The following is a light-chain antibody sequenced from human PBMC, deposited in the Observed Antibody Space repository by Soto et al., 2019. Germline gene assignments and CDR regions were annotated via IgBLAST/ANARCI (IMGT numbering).Light chain of an antibody. V-gene: IGLV1-40*01. Sequence: QAVVTQPPSVSGSPGQRATISCTGSSSNIGAGYDVHWYQQLPGTAPKLLIYGNSNRPSGVPDRFSGSKSGTSASLAITGLQAEDEADYYCQSYDSSLSGWVFGGGTKVTVL. CDR3: QSYDSSLSGWV. J-gene: IGLJ3*02. CDR2: GNS. CDR1: SSNIGAGYD.